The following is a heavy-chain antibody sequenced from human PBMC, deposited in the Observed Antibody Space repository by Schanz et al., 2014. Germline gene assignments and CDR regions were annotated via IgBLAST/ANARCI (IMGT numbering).Heavy chain of an antibody. CDR3: AKYRGYYRVSGSYRELEY. D-gene: IGHD3-10*01. V-gene: IGHV3-23*04. J-gene: IGHJ4*02. CDR1: GFTFSAYA. CDR2: ISGGGGTT. Sequence: EVQLVESGGGLVQPGGSLRLSCAASGFTFSAYAMTWVRQAPGKGLEWVSAISGGGGTTYYADSVKGRFTISRDNSNKTVDLQMNSLRAEDTAVYYCAKYRGYYRVSGSYRELEYWGQGTLVTVSS.